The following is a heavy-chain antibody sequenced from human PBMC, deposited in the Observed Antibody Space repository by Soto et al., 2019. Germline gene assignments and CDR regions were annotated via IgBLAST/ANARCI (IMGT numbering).Heavy chain of an antibody. J-gene: IGHJ5*02. V-gene: IGHV3-23*01. CDR2: ISGSGGST. CDR3: AKDGPPPSSGWYSTYNWFDP. Sequence: EVQLLESGGGLVQPGWSLRLSCAASGFTFSSYAMSWGRQAPGKGLEWVSAISGSGGSTYYADSVKGRFTISRDNSKNTLYLQMNSLRAEDTAVYYCAKDGPPPSSGWYSTYNWFDPWGQGTLVTVSS. D-gene: IGHD6-19*01. CDR1: GFTFSSYA.